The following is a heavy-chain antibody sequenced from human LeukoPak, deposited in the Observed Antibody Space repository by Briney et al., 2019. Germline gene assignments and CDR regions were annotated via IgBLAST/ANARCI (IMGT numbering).Heavy chain of an antibody. Sequence: GGSLRLSCAASGFTFNSYAMSWVRQAPGKGLEWVSAISGSGGSTYYADSVKGRFTISRDNSKNTLYLQMNSLRAEDTAVYYCAKDSKAVAGTRYFQHWGQGTLVTVSS. CDR3: AKDSKAVAGTRYFQH. D-gene: IGHD6-19*01. J-gene: IGHJ1*01. CDR1: GFTFNSYA. CDR2: ISGSGGST. V-gene: IGHV3-23*01.